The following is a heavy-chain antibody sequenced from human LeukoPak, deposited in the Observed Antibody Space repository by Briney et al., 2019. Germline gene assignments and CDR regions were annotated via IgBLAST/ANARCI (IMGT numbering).Heavy chain of an antibody. V-gene: IGHV3-9*01. CDR3: VKDYTGGYYYYYYMDV. J-gene: IGHJ6*03. CDR2: ISWNSGSI. CDR1: GFTFDDYA. D-gene: IGHD2-8*02. Sequence: QPGRSLRLSCAASGFTFDDYAMHWVRHAPGKGVEWVSGISWNSGSIVYADSVKGRFTISRDNAKNSLYLQMNSLRAEDTALYYCVKDYTGGYYYYYYMDVWGKGTTVTVSS.